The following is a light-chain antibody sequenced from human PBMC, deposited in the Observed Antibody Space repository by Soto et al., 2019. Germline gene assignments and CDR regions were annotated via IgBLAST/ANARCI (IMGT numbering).Light chain of an antibody. CDR2: GNS. CDR1: SYNIGAGYD. CDR3: QFYDSSLSVV. V-gene: IGLV1-40*01. J-gene: IGLJ2*01. Sequence: QSVLTQPPSVSGAPVQRVTSSCTGSSYNIGAGYDVHWYQQLPGTAPKLLIYGNSNRPSGVPDRFSGSKSGTSASLAITGLQAEDEADYYCQFYDSSLSVVFGGGTKLTVL.